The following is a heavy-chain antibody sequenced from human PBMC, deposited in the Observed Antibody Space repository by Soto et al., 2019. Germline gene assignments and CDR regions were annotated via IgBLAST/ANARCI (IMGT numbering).Heavy chain of an antibody. Sequence: ASVKVSCKASGYTFTSYGISWVRQAPGQGLECMGWISAYNGNTNYPQKLLGRVTMTTDTSASTAYMELRSLRSDDTAVYYCARAFNPLLVPAATGFYCRCQGTRVTV. CDR1: GYTFTSYG. D-gene: IGHD2-2*01. CDR2: ISAYNGNT. CDR3: ARAFNPLLVPAATGFYC. J-gene: IGHJ4*02. V-gene: IGHV1-18*01.